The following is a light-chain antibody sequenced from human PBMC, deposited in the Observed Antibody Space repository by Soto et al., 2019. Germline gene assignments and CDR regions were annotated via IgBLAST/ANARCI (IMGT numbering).Light chain of an antibody. CDR1: QNVSTY. J-gene: IGKJ3*01. CDR3: QQRTNWLT. V-gene: IGKV3-11*01. Sequence: EIVSTQSPATLSLSPGERVTLSCRASQNVSTYLAWYQQKPGQAPRLLIYDASDRATGIPARFSGSGSGTDFTLTISSPEPEDSAVYYCQQRTNWLTFGPGTKVDIK. CDR2: DAS.